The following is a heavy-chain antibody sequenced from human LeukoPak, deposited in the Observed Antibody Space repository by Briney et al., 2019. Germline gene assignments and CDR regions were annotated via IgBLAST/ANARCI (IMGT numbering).Heavy chain of an antibody. CDR1: GFTFSSYA. CDR2: ISGSGGST. CDR3: AKDLPIEMATTLFDY. J-gene: IGHJ4*02. D-gene: IGHD5-24*01. V-gene: IGHV3-23*01. Sequence: GGSLRLSCAASGFTFSSYAMSWVRQAPGKGLEWVSAISGSGGSTYYADSVKGRFTISRDNSKNTLYLQMNGLRAEDTAVYYCAKDLPIEMATTLFDYWGQGTLVTVSS.